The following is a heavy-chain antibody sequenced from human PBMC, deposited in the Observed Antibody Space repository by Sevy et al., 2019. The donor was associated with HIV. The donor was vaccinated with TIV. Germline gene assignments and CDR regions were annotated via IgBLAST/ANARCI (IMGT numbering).Heavy chain of an antibody. D-gene: IGHD2-2*02. Sequence: KQSQTLSLTCSVSGGSVSDSLYFWAWFRQPPGQGLEWIVSMYDSGAIYYNPSLKSRVTMSVDTSNNQLSLRLNSVTAADTAFYYCARRERYTNPLIDLWGQGALVTVSS. V-gene: IGHV4-39*01. J-gene: IGHJ5*02. CDR3: ARRERYTNPLIDL. CDR2: MYDSGAI. CDR1: GGSVSDSLYF.